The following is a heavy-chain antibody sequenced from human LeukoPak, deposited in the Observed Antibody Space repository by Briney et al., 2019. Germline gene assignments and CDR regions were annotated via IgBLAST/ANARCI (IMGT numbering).Heavy chain of an antibody. J-gene: IGHJ4*02. Sequence: PGGSLRLSCAASGFTFSSYWIHWVRQAPGKGLVWVSRIYSDATYYADSVKGRFAISRDNAKNSLYLQMNSLRDEDTAVYYCARMIDYNYGHAFDFWGQGTLVTVSS. D-gene: IGHD5-18*01. CDR2: IYSDAT. V-gene: IGHV3-74*01. CDR1: GFTFSSYW. CDR3: ARMIDYNYGHAFDF.